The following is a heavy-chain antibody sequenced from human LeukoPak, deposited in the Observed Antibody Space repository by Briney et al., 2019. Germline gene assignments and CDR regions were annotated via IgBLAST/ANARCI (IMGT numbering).Heavy chain of an antibody. J-gene: IGHJ3*02. V-gene: IGHV3-23*01. D-gene: IGHD6-19*01. CDR1: GFTFSSYA. CDR2: ISGSGGST. Sequence: GGSLRLSCAASGFTFSSYAMSWVRQAPGKGLEWVSAISGSGGSTYYADSVKGRFTISRDNPKNTLYLQMNSLRAEDTAVYYCARRTSIAVASTPAFDIWGQGTMVTVSS. CDR3: ARRTSIAVASTPAFDI.